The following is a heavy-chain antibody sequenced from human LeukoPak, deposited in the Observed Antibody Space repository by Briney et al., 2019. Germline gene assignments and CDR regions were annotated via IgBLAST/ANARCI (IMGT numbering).Heavy chain of an antibody. Sequence: GASVKVSCKASGGTFSSYAISWVRQAPGQGLEWMGRIIPILGIANYAQKFQGRVTITADKSTSTAYMELSSLRSEDTAVYYCARVRDTAMPKGRYYYYGMDVWGQGTTVTVSS. J-gene: IGHJ6*02. CDR1: GGTFSSYA. D-gene: IGHD5-18*01. CDR2: IIPILGIA. V-gene: IGHV1-69*04. CDR3: ARVRDTAMPKGRYYYYGMDV.